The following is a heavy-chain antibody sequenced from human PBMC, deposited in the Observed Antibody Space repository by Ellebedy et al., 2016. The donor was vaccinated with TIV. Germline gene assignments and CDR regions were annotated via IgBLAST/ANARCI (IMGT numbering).Heavy chain of an antibody. CDR1: GLTFSSRW. CDR2: IQQDSSNK. CDR3: AREWAGFDY. J-gene: IGHJ4*02. D-gene: IGHD1-26*01. V-gene: IGHV3-7*03. Sequence: GESLKISCAASGLTFSSRWMSWVRQAPGKGLEWVANIQQDSSNKDYVDSVRGRFTVSRDNAKDSLYLQMNSLRAEDTAGYYCAREWAGFDYWGQGILVTVSS.